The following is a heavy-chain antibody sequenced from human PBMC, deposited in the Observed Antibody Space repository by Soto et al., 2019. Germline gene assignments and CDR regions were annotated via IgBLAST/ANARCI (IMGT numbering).Heavy chain of an antibody. CDR2: IIPISETR. CDR3: ARSQGSSTSLEIYYYYYYGMDV. J-gene: IGHJ6*02. D-gene: IGHD2-2*01. V-gene: IGHV1-69*01. Sequence: QVQLVQSGAEVKKPGSSVKVSCKASGGTFSSYAISWVRQAPGQGLEWMGGIIPISETRNYAQKFQGRVTITAEESKSTAYMELSSLRSEDTAVYYCARSQGSSTSLEIYYYYYYGMDVWGQGTTVTVSS. CDR1: GGTFSSYA.